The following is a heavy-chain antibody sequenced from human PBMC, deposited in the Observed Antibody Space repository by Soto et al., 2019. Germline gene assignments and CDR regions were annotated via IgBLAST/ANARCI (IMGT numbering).Heavy chain of an antibody. CDR2: INHSGST. J-gene: IGHJ5*02. D-gene: IGHD3-3*01. V-gene: IGHV4-34*01. Sequence: SETLSLTCAVYGGSFSGYYWSWIRQPPGKGLEWIGEINHSGSTNYNPSLKSRVTISVDTSKNQFSLKLSSVTAADTAVYYCARGLIPYDFWSGSITRKFDPWGQGTLVTVSS. CDR3: ARGLIPYDFWSGSITRKFDP. CDR1: GGSFSGYY.